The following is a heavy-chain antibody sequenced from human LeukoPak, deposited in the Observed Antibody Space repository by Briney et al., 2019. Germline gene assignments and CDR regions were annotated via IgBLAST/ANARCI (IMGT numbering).Heavy chain of an antibody. CDR3: ARTDTVMGYFDY. J-gene: IGHJ4*02. Sequence: SETLSLTCTVSGGSISSYYWSWIRQPPGKGLEWIGYIYYSGSTNYNPSLKSRVTITVDTSKNQFSLKLSSVTAADTAVYYCARTDTVMGYFDYWGQGTLVTVSS. CDR2: IYYSGST. V-gene: IGHV4-59*01. D-gene: IGHD5-18*01. CDR1: GGSISSYY.